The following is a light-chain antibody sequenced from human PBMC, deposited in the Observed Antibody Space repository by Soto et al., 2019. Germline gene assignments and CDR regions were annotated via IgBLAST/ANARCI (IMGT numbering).Light chain of an antibody. CDR3: GSYITSTTPPYV. CDR2: DVS. J-gene: IGLJ1*01. V-gene: IGLV2-14*03. Sequence: QSALAQPASVSGSPGQSITISCTGTSSDVGGYNYVSWYQHHPGKAPKLMIYDVSHRPSGVSNRFSGSKSGNTASLTISALQAEDEADYYCGSYITSTTPPYVFGTGTKVTVL. CDR1: SSDVGGYNY.